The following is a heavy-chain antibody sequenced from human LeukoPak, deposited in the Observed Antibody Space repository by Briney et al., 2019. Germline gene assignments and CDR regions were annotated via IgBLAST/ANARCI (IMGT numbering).Heavy chain of an antibody. Sequence: ASETLSLTCTVSGGSISSGGYYWSWIRQHPGKGLEWIGYIYYSGSTYYNPSLKSRVTISVDTSKNQFSLKLSSVTAADTAVYYCARQRVPAAIPWVRNYYYYGMDVWGQGTTVTVSS. V-gene: IGHV4-31*03. CDR3: ARQRVPAAIPWVRNYYYYGMDV. J-gene: IGHJ6*02. CDR2: IYYSGST. CDR1: GGSISSGGYY. D-gene: IGHD2-2*02.